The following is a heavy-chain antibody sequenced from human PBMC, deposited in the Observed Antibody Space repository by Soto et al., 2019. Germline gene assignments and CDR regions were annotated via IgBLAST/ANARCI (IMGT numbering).Heavy chain of an antibody. CDR3: ARDLGYCRSGTCYREWFDP. D-gene: IGHD2-15*01. V-gene: IGHV1-18*01. CDR2: VSGDNGHT. J-gene: IGHJ5*02. CDR1: GYTFTTHG. Sequence: QVQLVQSGAEVKKPGASVKVSYKASGYTFTTHGISWVRQAPGQGLEWMGWVSGDNGHTNYAQSLQGRVTMTTDTSTNTAYMELRSLRSDDTAVYYCARDLGYCRSGTCYREWFDPWGQATLVTVSS.